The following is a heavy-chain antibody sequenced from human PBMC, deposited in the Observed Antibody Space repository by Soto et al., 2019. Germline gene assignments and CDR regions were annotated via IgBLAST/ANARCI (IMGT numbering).Heavy chain of an antibody. CDR1: GGSISGYY. D-gene: IGHD2-2*01. J-gene: IGHJ4*02. CDR3: ARASYCSSTNCYYFDY. CDR2: IYSSGST. V-gene: IGHV4-4*07. Sequence: SETLSLTCTVSGGSISGYYWSWIRQPAGKGLEWIGRIYSSGSTNYNPSLKSRVTMSVDTSKNQFSLKLSSVTAADTAVYYCARASYCSSTNCYYFDYWGQGTLVT.